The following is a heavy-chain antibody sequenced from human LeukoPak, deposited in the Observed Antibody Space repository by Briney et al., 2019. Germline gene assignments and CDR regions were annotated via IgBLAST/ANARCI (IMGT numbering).Heavy chain of an antibody. CDR1: GGSISSYY. CDR3: ARRGAMVRGPAYHCYL. CDR2: IYYSGST. D-gene: IGHD3-10*01. J-gene: IGHJ1*01. V-gene: IGHV4-59*08. Sequence: SETLSLTCTVSGGSISSYYWSWIRQPPGKGLEWIGYIYYSGSTNYNPSLKSRVTISVDTAKNQFSLNLHSVTAADTAVYYCARRGAMVRGPAYHCYLWGRGPQVTVS.